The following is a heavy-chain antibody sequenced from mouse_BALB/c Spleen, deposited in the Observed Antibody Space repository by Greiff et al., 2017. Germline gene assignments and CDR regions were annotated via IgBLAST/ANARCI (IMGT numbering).Heavy chain of an antibody. CDR3: ARDGLWFAY. V-gene: IGHV14-3*02. CDR2: IEPANGTT. D-gene: IGHD2-3*01. Sequence: EVQLQQSGAELVKPSPSVKLSCTASGFTIKDTYMHWVKQMPEQGLEWIGRIEPANGTTKYDPKFQGKATITADTSTNTAYLQLSSLTSEYTAVYYCARDGLWFAYWGQGTLVTVSA. J-gene: IGHJ3*01. CDR1: GFTIKDTY.